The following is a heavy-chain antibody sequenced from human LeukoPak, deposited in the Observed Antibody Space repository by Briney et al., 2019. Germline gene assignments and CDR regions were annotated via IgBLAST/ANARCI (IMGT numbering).Heavy chain of an antibody. CDR1: GGSFSGYY. CDR3: ARRALYYDFWSGHSDY. J-gene: IGHJ4*02. CDR2: INHSGST. D-gene: IGHD3-3*01. V-gene: IGHV4-34*01. Sequence: KPSETLSLTCAVYGGSFSGYYWSWIRQPPGKGLEWIGEINHSGSTNYNPSLKSRVTISVDTSKNQFSLKLSSVTAADTAVYYCARRALYYDFWSGHSDYWGQGTLVTVSS.